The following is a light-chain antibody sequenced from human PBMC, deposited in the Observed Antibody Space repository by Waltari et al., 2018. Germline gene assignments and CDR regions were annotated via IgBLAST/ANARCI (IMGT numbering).Light chain of an antibody. J-gene: IGLJ1*01. CDR3: QVWDSGSNHYV. CDR2: DDG. V-gene: IGLV3-21*02. Sequence: SYELSQPPSVSVAPGQTARITCDGDKSGSKIVHVYQHKPGQAPVLVVYDDGDRPSGIPERFSGSNSGNTAALTISRVDAGDEAEYYCQVWDSGSNHYVFGTVTKVTVL. CDR1: KSGSKI.